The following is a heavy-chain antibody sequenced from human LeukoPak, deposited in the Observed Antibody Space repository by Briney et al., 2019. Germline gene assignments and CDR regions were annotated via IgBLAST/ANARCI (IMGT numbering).Heavy chain of an antibody. D-gene: IGHD1-26*01. CDR3: AREIPGGTTTLDY. J-gene: IGHJ4*02. CDR1: GGSISSSNW. CDR2: IFHSGST. Sequence: SETLSLTCAVSGGSISSSNWWSWVRQPPGKGLEWIGEIFHSGSTNYNPSLKSRVTISVDKSKNQFSLKLSSVTAADTAVYYCAREIPGGTTTLDYWGQGTLVTVSS. V-gene: IGHV4-4*02.